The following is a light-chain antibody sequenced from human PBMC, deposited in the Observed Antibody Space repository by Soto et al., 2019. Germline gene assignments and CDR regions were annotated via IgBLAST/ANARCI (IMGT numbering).Light chain of an antibody. Sequence: DIQMTQSPSTLSASVGDRVTITCRASQSVDTCLAWYQQKPGKAPHLLIYKASSLETGVPSRFIGSGSVTEFTLTISSLQPDDFASYYCQQFYRYPWTFDQGTKVEIK. CDR2: KAS. CDR3: QQFYRYPWT. CDR1: QSVDTC. V-gene: IGKV1-5*03. J-gene: IGKJ1*01.